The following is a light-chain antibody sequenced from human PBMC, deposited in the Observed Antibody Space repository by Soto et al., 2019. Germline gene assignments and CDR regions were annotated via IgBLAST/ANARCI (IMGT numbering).Light chain of an antibody. CDR2: GAS. V-gene: IGKV3-20*01. CDR1: QSVRSSH. Sequence: EIVLTQSPGTLSLSPGERATLACRASQSVRSSHLAWYQQKPGQAPRLLIYGASTRATGIPDRFSGSGSGTDFTLTISRLEPEDFAVYYCQQYGSSPRFTFGPGTKVDIK. J-gene: IGKJ3*01. CDR3: QQYGSSPRFT.